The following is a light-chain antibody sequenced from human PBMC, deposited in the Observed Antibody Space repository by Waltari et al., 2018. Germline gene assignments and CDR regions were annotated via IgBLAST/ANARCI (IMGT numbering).Light chain of an antibody. V-gene: IGKV1-5*01. CDR2: DVS. J-gene: IGKJ2*01. CDR3: QQYYRYYT. CDR1: QRINTW. Sequence: DIQMTQSPSTLSASVGDRVTITCRASQRINTWMAWYQQRPGKAPKVLIYDVSTLESGGPSRFSGSGSGTEFTLAINNLQPEDFATYYCQQYYRYYTFGQGTKLEIK.